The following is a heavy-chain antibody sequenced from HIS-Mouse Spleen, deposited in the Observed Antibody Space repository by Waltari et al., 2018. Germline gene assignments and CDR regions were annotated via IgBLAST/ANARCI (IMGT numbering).Heavy chain of an antibody. J-gene: IGHJ6*02. D-gene: IGHD1-7*01. CDR3: FSWGYGTRSMDV. CDR2: IIPIFGTA. CDR1: GGTFSSYA. V-gene: IGHV1-69*01. Sequence: QVQLVQSGAEVKKPGSSVKVSCKASGGTFSSYAISWVRQAPGQGLEWMGGIIPIFGTANYAQTDQGRVTSNADESTSTAYMGLSSLRSEDTAVYYCFSWGYGTRSMDVWGQGTTVTVSS.